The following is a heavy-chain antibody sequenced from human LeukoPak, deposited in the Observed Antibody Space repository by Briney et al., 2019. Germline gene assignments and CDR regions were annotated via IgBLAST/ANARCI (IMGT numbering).Heavy chain of an antibody. CDR2: IYHSGST. J-gene: IGHJ3*02. Sequence: SETLSLTCTVSGGSISSHYWSWIRQPPGKGLEWIGYIYHSGSTYYNPSLKSRVTISVDRSKNQFSLKLSSVTAADTAVYYCARDLDSSGFFDIWGQGTMVTVSS. D-gene: IGHD3-22*01. CDR3: ARDLDSSGFFDI. CDR1: GGSISSHY. V-gene: IGHV4-59*11.